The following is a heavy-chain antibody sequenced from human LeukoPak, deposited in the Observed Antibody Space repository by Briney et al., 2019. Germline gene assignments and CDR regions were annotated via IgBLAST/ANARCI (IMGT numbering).Heavy chain of an antibody. CDR1: GGTFSSYA. V-gene: IGHV1-69*13. CDR2: IIPIFGTA. CDR3: ARGVLRFAGWFDP. D-gene: IGHD2-15*01. Sequence: ASVEVSCKASGGTFSSYAISWVRQAPGQGLEWMGGIIPIFGTANYAQKFQGRVTITADESTSTAYMELSSLRSEDTAVYYCARGVLRFAGWFDPWGQGTLVTVSS. J-gene: IGHJ5*02.